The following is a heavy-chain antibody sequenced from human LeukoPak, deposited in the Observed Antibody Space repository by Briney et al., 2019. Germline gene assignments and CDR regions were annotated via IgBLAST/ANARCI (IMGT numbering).Heavy chain of an antibody. J-gene: IGHJ3*02. V-gene: IGHV3-30*02. D-gene: IGHD6-19*01. CDR3: AKDLDGWTKAFDI. CDR2: IRYDGSNK. CDR1: GFTFSSYG. Sequence: GGSLRLSCAASGFTFSSYGMHWVRQAPGKGLEWVAFIRYDGSNKYYADSVKGRFTISRDNSKNTLYLQMNSLRAEDTAVYYCAKDLDGWTKAFDIWGQGTMVTVSS.